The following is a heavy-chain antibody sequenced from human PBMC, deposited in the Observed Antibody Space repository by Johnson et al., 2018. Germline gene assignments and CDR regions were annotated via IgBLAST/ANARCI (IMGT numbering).Heavy chain of an antibody. CDR1: GFTFSSYG. Sequence: QVQLVQSGGGVVQPGRSLRLSCAASGFTFSSYGMHWVRQAPGKGLEWVSVISYDGSNKYSADSVKGRFTISIDNSKNKLYLQMNSLRAEETAVYYCAEEGVMEWEYYGPFQYWGPGTLVTVSS. CDR3: AEEGVMEWEYYGPFQY. CDR2: ISYDGSNK. V-gene: IGHV3-30*18. J-gene: IGHJ1*01. D-gene: IGHD1-26*01.